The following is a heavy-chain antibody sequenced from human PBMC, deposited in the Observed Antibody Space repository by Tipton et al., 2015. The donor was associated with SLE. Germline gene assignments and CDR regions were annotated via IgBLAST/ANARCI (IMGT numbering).Heavy chain of an antibody. CDR3: ARDVVVVPAAGPSFDY. CDR1: GFTFSSYG. D-gene: IGHD2-2*01. V-gene: IGHV3-33*01. J-gene: IGHJ4*02. Sequence: SLRLSCAASGFTFSSYGMHWVRQAPGKGLEWVAVIWYDGSNKYYADSVKGRFTISRDNSKNTLYLQMNSLRAGDTAVYYCARDVVVVPAAGPSFDYWGQGTLVTVSS. CDR2: IWYDGSNK.